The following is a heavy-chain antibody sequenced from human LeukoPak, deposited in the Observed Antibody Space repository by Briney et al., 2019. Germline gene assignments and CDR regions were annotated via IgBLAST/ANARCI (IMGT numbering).Heavy chain of an antibody. CDR1: GGTFSSYA. V-gene: IGHV1-69*13. J-gene: IGHJ4*02. CDR2: IISIFGTA. CDR3: ATFSSWRYYFDY. Sequence: SVKVSCKASGGTFSSYAISWVRQAPGQGLEWMGGIISIFGTANYAQKFQGRVTITADESTSTAYMELSSLRSEDTAVYYCATFSSWRYYFDYWGQGTLVTVSS. D-gene: IGHD6-13*01.